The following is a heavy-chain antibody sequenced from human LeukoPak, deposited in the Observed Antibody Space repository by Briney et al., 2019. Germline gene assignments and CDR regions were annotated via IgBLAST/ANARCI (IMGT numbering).Heavy chain of an antibody. CDR3: ARGTRSIAAAGLDY. CDR1: GFTFSSYS. Sequence: TGGSLRLSCAASGFTFSSYSMNWVRQAPGKGLKWVSSISSSSSYIYYADSVKGRFTISRDNAKNSLYLQMNSLRAEDTAVYYCARGTRSIAAAGLDYWGQGTLVTVSS. D-gene: IGHD6-13*01. V-gene: IGHV3-21*01. J-gene: IGHJ4*02. CDR2: ISSSSSYI.